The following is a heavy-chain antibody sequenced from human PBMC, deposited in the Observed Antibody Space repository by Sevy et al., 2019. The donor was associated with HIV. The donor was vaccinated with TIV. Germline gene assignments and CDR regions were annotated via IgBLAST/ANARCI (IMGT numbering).Heavy chain of an antibody. CDR2: ISGSGGST. D-gene: IGHD3-3*01. J-gene: IGHJ6*02. V-gene: IGHV3-23*01. CDR3: AKDSGSYDFWSGYYTNYYYYGMDV. CDR1: GFTFSSYA. Sequence: GGSLRLSCAASGFTFSSYAMSWVRQAPGKGLEWVSAISGSGGSTYYADSVKGRFTISRDNSKNTLYLQMNSLRAEDTAVYYCAKDSGSYDFWSGYYTNYYYYGMDVWGQGTTVTVSS.